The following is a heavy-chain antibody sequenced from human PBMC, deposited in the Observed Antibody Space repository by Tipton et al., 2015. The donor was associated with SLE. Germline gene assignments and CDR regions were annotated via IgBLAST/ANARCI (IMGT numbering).Heavy chain of an antibody. CDR1: GFTFSSSW. Sequence: SLRLSCAASGFTFSSSWMHWVRQVPGKGLVWVPRINSDGSIANYADSVRGRFTISRDNSKNTLYLQMNSLRAEDTAVYYCAGSTYDTSRHVRYLDYWGQGTLVTVSS. J-gene: IGHJ4*02. V-gene: IGHV3-74*01. D-gene: IGHD3-22*01. CDR2: INSDGSIA. CDR3: AGSTYDTSRHVRYLDY.